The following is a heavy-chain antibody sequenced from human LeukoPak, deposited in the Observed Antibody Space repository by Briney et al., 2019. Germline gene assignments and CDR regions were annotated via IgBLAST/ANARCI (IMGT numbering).Heavy chain of an antibody. Sequence: ASVKVSCKVSGYTLTELSMHWVRQAPGKGLEWMGGFDPEDGETIYAQKFQGRVTMTEDTSTDTAYMELSSLRSEDTAAYYCATGFVAAAGSKEYYFDYWGQGTLVTVSS. CDR2: FDPEDGET. CDR1: GYTLTELS. J-gene: IGHJ4*02. CDR3: ATGFVAAAGSKEYYFDY. D-gene: IGHD6-13*01. V-gene: IGHV1-24*01.